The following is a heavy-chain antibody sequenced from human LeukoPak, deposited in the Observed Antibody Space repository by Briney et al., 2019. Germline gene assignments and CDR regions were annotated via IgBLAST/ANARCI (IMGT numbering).Heavy chain of an antibody. Sequence: GGSLRLSCAASGFTFSSYAMSWVRQAPGKGLEWVSAISGSGGSTYYADSVKGRFTIYRDNSKNTLYLQMNSLRAEDTAVYYCANDVGATYFFDYWGQGTLVTVSS. J-gene: IGHJ4*02. D-gene: IGHD1-26*01. CDR3: ANDVGATYFFDY. CDR1: GFTFSSYA. CDR2: ISGSGGST. V-gene: IGHV3-23*01.